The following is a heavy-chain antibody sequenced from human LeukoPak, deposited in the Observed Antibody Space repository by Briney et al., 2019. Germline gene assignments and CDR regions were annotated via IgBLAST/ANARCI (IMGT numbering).Heavy chain of an antibody. J-gene: IGHJ6*03. CDR1: GYSISSGYY. Sequence: SETLSLTCTVSGYSISSGYYWGWIRQPPGKGLEWIGSIYHSGSTYYNPSLKSRVTISVDTSKNQFSLKLSFVTAADTAVYYCARTPGIAAAGDYYMDVWGKGTTVTVSS. CDR3: ARTPGIAAAGDYYMDV. D-gene: IGHD6-13*01. V-gene: IGHV4-38-2*02. CDR2: IYHSGST.